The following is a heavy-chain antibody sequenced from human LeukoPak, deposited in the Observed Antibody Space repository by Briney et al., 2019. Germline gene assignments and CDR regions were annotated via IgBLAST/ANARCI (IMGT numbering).Heavy chain of an antibody. CDR2: ISGSGGST. CDR1: GFTFSSYA. CDR3: ATDCSSTSCFDY. Sequence: GGSLRLSCAASGFTFSSYAMSWVRQAPGKGLEWVSAISGSGGSTYYADSVKGRFTISRDNSKNTLYLQMNSLRAEDTAVYYCATDCSSTSCFDYWGQGTLVTVSS. D-gene: IGHD2-2*01. J-gene: IGHJ4*02. V-gene: IGHV3-23*01.